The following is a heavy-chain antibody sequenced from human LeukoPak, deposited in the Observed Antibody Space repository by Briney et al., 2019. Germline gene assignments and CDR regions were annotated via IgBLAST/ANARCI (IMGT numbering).Heavy chain of an antibody. D-gene: IGHD3-10*01. J-gene: IGHJ4*02. CDR2: IKQDGSEK. Sequence: PGGSLRLSCAASGFTFSSYWMSWVRQAPGKGLDWVANIKQDGSEKYYVDSVKGRFTISRDNAKNSLYLQMNSLRAEDTAVYYCARVALYGSGSYYNDYWGQGTLVTVSS. CDR1: GFTFSSYW. CDR3: ARVALYGSGSYYNDY. V-gene: IGHV3-7*01.